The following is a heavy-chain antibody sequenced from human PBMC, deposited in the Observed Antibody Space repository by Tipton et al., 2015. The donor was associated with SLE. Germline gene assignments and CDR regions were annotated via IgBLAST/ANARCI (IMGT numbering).Heavy chain of an antibody. CDR1: GCSVSSSSKY. Sequence: TLSLTCTVSGCSVSSSSKYWAWIRQPPGKGLEWIGSIYYTGATTYYNSFLKSRVTMSVDTSQNQFSLRLTSVIAADTAVYYCARLHGYSDGLNWFDPWGEGTLISVSS. J-gene: IGHJ5*02. D-gene: IGHD5-18*01. CDR2: IYYTGATT. CDR3: ARLHGYSDGLNWFDP. V-gene: IGHV4-39*07.